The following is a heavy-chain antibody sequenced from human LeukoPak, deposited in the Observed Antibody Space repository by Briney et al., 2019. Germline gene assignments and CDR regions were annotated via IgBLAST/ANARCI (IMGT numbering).Heavy chain of an antibody. Sequence: GGSLSLSCAASGFTFSSYAMSWVRQAPGKGLEWVSYISSSSSTIYYADSVKGRFTISRDNAKNSLYLQMNSLRAEDTAVYYCARGSYDSSGYYTSFDYWGQGTLVTVSS. CDR3: ARGSYDSSGYYTSFDY. CDR1: GFTFSSYA. V-gene: IGHV3-48*04. CDR2: ISSSSSTI. D-gene: IGHD3-22*01. J-gene: IGHJ4*02.